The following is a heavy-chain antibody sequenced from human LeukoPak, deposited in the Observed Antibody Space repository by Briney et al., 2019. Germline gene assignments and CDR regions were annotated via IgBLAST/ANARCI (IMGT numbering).Heavy chain of an antibody. V-gene: IGHV3-23*01. CDR2: ISGSGAST. J-gene: IGHJ4*02. D-gene: IGHD5-18*01. CDR3: VKGLRSYGYSLFDY. Sequence: PGGSLRLSCAASGFTFNSYAMSWVRQAPGKGLEWVSAISGSGASTYYADSVKGRFTISRDNSKNTIYLQMNSLGAEDTAVYYCVKGLRSYGYSLFDYWGQGSLVTVSS. CDR1: GFTFNSYA.